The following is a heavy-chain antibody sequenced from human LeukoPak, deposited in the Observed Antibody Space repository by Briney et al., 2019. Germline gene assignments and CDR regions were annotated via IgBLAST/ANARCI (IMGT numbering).Heavy chain of an antibody. CDR1: GGSISSSSYY. CDR3: ARVRGYDFWSGYPYYYYYMDV. J-gene: IGHJ6*03. D-gene: IGHD3-3*01. Sequence: PSETLSLTCTVSGGSISSSSYYWGWIRQPPGKGLEWIGSIYYSGSTYYNPSLKSRVTISVDTSKNQFSLKLSSVTAADTAVYYCARVRGYDFWSGYPYYYYYMDVWGKGTTVTVSS. V-gene: IGHV4-39*07. CDR2: IYYSGST.